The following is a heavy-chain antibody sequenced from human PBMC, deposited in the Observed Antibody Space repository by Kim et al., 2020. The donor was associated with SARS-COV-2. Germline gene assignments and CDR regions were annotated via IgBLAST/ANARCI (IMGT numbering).Heavy chain of an antibody. J-gene: IGHJ4*02. V-gene: IGHV4-39*01. D-gene: IGHD2-21*02. Sequence: NPSVKSRLTISCDTSKKQFSLRLSSVTAAVTALYYCARPGGTAGWYYFDFWGRGTLVTVSS. CDR3: ARPGGTAGWYYFDF.